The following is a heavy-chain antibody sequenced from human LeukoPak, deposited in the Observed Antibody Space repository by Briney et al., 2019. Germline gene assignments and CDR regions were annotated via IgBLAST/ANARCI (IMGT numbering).Heavy chain of an antibody. Sequence: ASVKVSCKASGYTFTSYGISWVRQAPGQGLEWMGWISAYNGNTNYEQKLQGRVTVTTDTSTNTVYMELRSLRSDDTAVYYCARAASGSGWYGGDYWGQGTLVTVSS. CDR3: ARAASGSGWYGGDY. D-gene: IGHD6-19*01. J-gene: IGHJ4*02. CDR1: GYTFTSYG. CDR2: ISAYNGNT. V-gene: IGHV1-18*01.